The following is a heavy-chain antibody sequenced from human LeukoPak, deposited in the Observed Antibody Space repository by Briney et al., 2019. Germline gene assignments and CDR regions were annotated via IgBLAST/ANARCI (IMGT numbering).Heavy chain of an antibody. V-gene: IGHV3-23*01. CDR1: GFTFSNNG. J-gene: IGHJ4*02. Sequence: PGGPLRLSCGASGFTFSNNGMTWLRQAPGKAMEWVTGISDGGDTTYDAGSVKGRFTVSRDNSKNILYLQMNSLRAEDTAIYYCAKTQGFFDHWGQGSLVTVSS. CDR3: AKTQGFFDH. CDR2: ISDGGDTT.